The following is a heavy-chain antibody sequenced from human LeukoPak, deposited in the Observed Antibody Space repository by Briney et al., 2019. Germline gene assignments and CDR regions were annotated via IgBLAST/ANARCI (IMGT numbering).Heavy chain of an antibody. Sequence: SETLSLTCAVYGGSFSGYYWSWIRQPPGKGLEWIGEINRSGSTNYNPSLKSRVTISVDTSKNQFSLKLSSVTAADTAVYYCARGLGGSYSDYWGQGTLVTVSS. J-gene: IGHJ4*02. V-gene: IGHV4-34*01. D-gene: IGHD1-26*01. CDR3: ARGLGGSYSDY. CDR1: GGSFSGYY. CDR2: INRSGST.